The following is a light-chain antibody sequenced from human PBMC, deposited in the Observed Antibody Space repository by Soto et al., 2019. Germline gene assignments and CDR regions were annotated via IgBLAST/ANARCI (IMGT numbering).Light chain of an antibody. Sequence: QSDLTQPASVSGSPGQSITISCTGTSSDIGNYDFVSWYQQVPGTAPKAMIYEVSSRPSGVSYRFSGSKSGNTASLTISGLQADDEADYYCISYTVSRSYVFGPGTKLTVL. J-gene: IGLJ1*01. V-gene: IGLV2-14*01. CDR1: SSDIGNYDF. CDR3: ISYTVSRSYV. CDR2: EVS.